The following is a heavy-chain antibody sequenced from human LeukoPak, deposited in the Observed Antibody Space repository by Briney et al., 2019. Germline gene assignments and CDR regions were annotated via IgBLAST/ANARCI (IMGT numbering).Heavy chain of an antibody. V-gene: IGHV4-4*07. CDR1: GGSISSYY. CDR2: IYTSGST. Sequence: PSETLSLTCTVSGGSISSYYWSWIRQPAGKGLEWIGRIYTSGSTNYNPSLKSRVTMSVDTSKNQFSLKLSSVTAPDTAVYYCARGSSGYYYDMAFDIWGQGTMVTVSS. D-gene: IGHD3-22*01. J-gene: IGHJ3*02. CDR3: ARGSSGYYYDMAFDI.